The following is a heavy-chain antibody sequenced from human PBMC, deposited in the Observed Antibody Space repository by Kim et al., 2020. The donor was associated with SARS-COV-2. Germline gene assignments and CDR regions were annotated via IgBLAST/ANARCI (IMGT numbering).Heavy chain of an antibody. J-gene: IGHJ6*02. Sequence: LKSRVTISVDTSKNQFSLKLSSVTAADTAVYYCARDRTSQNYYYYGMDVWGQGTTVTVSS. D-gene: IGHD2-2*01. CDR3: ARDRTSQNYYYYGMDV. V-gene: IGHV4-59*01.